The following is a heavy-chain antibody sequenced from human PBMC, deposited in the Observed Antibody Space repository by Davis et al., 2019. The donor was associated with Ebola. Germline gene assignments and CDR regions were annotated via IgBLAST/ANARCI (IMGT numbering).Heavy chain of an antibody. V-gene: IGHV1-58*01. CDR3: STVVTNVDF. CDR1: GFTFTSSA. CDR2: IAVGSGNT. Sequence: SVKVSCKASGFTFTSSAVQWVRQARGQRLEWIGWIAVGSGNTNYAQKIQERITITRDMSTSTAYMELSSLRSEDTAVYYCSTVVTNVDFWGQGTLVTVSS. D-gene: IGHD4-23*01. J-gene: IGHJ4*02.